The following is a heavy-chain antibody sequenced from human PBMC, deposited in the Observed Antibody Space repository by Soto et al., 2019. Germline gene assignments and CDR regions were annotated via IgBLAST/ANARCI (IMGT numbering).Heavy chain of an antibody. J-gene: IGHJ6*02. CDR2: ISYDGSNK. Sequence: GGSLRLSCAASGFTFSSYAMHWVRQAPGKGLEWVAVISYDGSNKYYADSVKGRFTISRDNSKNTLYLQMNSLRAEDTAVYYCAGHCSGGSCYYYYGMDVWGQGTTVTVSS. D-gene: IGHD2-15*01. CDR3: AGHCSGGSCYYYYGMDV. CDR1: GFTFSSYA. V-gene: IGHV3-30-3*01.